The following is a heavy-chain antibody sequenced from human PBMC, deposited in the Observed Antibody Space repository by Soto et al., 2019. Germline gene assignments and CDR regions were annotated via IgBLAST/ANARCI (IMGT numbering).Heavy chain of an antibody. J-gene: IGHJ4*02. D-gene: IGHD3-10*01. CDR1: GFTFSSYA. V-gene: IGHV3-23*01. CDR3: AKDLGFGELYSDY. CDR2: ISGSGGST. Sequence: EVQLLESGGGLVQPGGSLRLSCAASGFTFSSYAMSWVRQAPGKGLEWVSAISGSGGSTYYADSVKGRFTISRDNSKNTLYLQINSLRAEDTAVYYCAKDLGFGELYSDYWGQGTLVTVSS.